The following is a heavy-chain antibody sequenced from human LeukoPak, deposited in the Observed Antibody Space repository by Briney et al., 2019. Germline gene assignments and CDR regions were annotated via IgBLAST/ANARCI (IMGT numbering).Heavy chain of an antibody. J-gene: IGHJ6*03. Sequence: SETLSLTCTVSGGSISSYSWSWIRQPPGKGLEWIGYIYYSGSTYYNPSLKSRVTISVDTSKNQFSLKLSSVTAADTAVYYCASDYSNYGGDYYYYMDVWGKGTTVTVSS. CDR3: ASDYSNYGGDYYYYMDV. CDR1: GGSISSYS. D-gene: IGHD4-11*01. CDR2: IYYSGST. V-gene: IGHV4-59*12.